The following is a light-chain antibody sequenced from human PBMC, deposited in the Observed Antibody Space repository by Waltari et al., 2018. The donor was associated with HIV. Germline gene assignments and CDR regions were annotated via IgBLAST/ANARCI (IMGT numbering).Light chain of an antibody. CDR1: QNINNH. CDR2: KAS. J-gene: IGKJ1*01. V-gene: IGKV1-5*03. CDR3: QQFQTFRT. Sequence: IQMTQSPSTLSASVGYRVTITCRASQNINNHLAWYQQKSGKAPKLLIYKASSLERGVPSRFSGSGTGTEFSLTINSLQPADLAVYFCQQFQTFRTFGQGTKVE.